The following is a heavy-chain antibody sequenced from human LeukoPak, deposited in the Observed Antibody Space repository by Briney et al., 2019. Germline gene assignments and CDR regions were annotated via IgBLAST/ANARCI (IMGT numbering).Heavy chain of an antibody. J-gene: IGHJ4*02. CDR3: AKDGGGGSSWYGWSMLDY. D-gene: IGHD6-13*01. CDR2: ISSSSSYI. V-gene: IGHV3-21*01. Sequence: GGSLRPSCAASGFTFSSYSMNWVRQAPGKGLEWVSSISSSSSYIYYADSVKGRFTISRDNAKNSLYLQMNSLRAEDTAVYYCAKDGGGGSSWYGWSMLDYWGQGTLVTVSS. CDR1: GFTFSSYS.